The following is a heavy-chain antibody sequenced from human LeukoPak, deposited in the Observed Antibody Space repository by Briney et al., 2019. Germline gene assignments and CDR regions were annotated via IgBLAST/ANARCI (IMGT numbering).Heavy chain of an antibody. Sequence: GGSLRLSCAASGFTFSSYGMHWVRQAPGKGLEWVALISFDGSNQYYADSVKGRFTISRDNSKNTLYLQMNSLRAEDTAVYYCAKPPEVGATVGYFDYWGQGTLVTVSS. V-gene: IGHV3-30*18. D-gene: IGHD1-26*01. J-gene: IGHJ4*02. CDR3: AKPPEVGATVGYFDY. CDR1: GFTFSSYG. CDR2: ISFDGSNQ.